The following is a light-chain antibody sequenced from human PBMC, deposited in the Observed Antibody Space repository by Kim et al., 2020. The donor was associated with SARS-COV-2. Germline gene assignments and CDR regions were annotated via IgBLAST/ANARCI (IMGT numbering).Light chain of an antibody. Sequence: EIVMTQSPATLSVSPGERATLSCRASQSVSSNLVWYQQQPGQAPRVLIYGASTRATGIPARFSGSGSGTEFTLSISSLQSEDFAIYYCQQYNNWPLTFGGGTKVDIK. CDR1: QSVSSN. V-gene: IGKV3-15*01. CDR3: QQYNNWPLT. J-gene: IGKJ4*01. CDR2: GAS.